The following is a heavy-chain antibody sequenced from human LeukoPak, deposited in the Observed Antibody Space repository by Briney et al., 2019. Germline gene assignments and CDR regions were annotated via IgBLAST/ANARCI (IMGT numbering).Heavy chain of an antibody. CDR1: GFTFSSYA. V-gene: IGHV3-23*01. J-gene: IGHJ6*02. CDR2: ISGSGST. Sequence: GGSLRLSCAASGFTFSSYAMSWVRQAPGKGLEWVSAISGSGSTYYADSVKGRFTISRDNSKNTLYLQMNSLRAEDTAVYYCAKVRGVDDYYYGMDVWGQGTTVTVSS. CDR3: AKVRGVDDYYYGMDV. D-gene: IGHD3-10*01.